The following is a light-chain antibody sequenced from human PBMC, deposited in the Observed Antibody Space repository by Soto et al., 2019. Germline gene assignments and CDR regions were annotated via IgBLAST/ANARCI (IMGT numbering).Light chain of an antibody. V-gene: IGKV3-15*01. Sequence: EIVMTKSPATLSVSLGERATLSCRASQSIRNNLAWYHQRPGQAPRLLIYAASARATGIPARFSGSGSGTEFTLAISSLQPDDFATYYCQHYNSYSEAFGQRTKVDIK. CDR2: AAS. CDR3: QHYNSYSEA. CDR1: QSIRNN. J-gene: IGKJ1*01.